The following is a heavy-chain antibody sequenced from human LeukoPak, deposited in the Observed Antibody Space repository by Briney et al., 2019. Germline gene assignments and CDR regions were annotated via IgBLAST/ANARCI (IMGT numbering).Heavy chain of an antibody. CDR1: LGTSTSYA. D-gene: IGHD6-13*01. CDR2: ISGNIENT. V-gene: IGHV1-18*01. Sequence: ASVKVSCKASLGTSTSYAISCVRQDPGQGLEWMGWISGNIENTNYAQTLQGRVTMTTDTSASTGYMELRSLKSDDTAVYYCARWFGEQQLADFDYWGQGTLVTVSS. J-gene: IGHJ4*02. CDR3: ARWFGEQQLADFDY.